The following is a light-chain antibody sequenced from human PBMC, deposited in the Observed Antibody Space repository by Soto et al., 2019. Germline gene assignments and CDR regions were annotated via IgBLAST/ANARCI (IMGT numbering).Light chain of an antibody. CDR3: AAWDDSLNGWV. CDR1: SSNIGSYT. Sequence: QPVLTQPPSASGTPGQRVTISCSGSSSNIGSYTVNWYQQLPGTAPKLLIYTSNQRPSGVPGLISGSKSGTAASLAISGLQSEDEADYYCAAWDDSLNGWVFGGGTKLTVL. V-gene: IGLV1-44*01. CDR2: TSN. J-gene: IGLJ3*02.